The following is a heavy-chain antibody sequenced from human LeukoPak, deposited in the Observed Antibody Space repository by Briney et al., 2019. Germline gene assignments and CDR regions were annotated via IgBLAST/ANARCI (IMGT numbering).Heavy chain of an antibody. CDR1: GGSFSGYY. V-gene: IGHV4-34*01. CDR3: ARPKPRRPYSSGWCFDY. D-gene: IGHD6-19*01. CDR2: INHSGST. J-gene: IGHJ4*02. Sequence: SETLSLTCAVYGGSFSGYYWSWIRQPPGKGLEWIGEINHSGSTYYNPSLKSRVTISVDTSKNQFSLKLSSVTAADTAVYYCARPKPRRPYSSGWCFDYWGQGTLVTVSS.